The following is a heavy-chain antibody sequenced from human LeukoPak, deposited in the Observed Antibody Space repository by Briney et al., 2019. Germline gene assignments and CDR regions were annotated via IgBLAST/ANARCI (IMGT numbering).Heavy chain of an antibody. CDR3: ARSTVAAARKERPPNWFDP. CDR1: GYTFTSYD. Sequence: ASVKVSCKASGYTFTSYDINWVRQATGQGLEWMGWMNPNSGNTGYAQKFQGRVTMTRNTSISTAYMELSSLRSEDTAVYYCARSTVAAARKERPPNWFDPWGQGTLVTVSS. J-gene: IGHJ5*02. CDR2: MNPNSGNT. D-gene: IGHD6-13*01. V-gene: IGHV1-8*01.